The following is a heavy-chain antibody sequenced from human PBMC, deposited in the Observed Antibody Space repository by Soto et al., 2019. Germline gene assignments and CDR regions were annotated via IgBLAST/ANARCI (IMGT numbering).Heavy chain of an antibody. V-gene: IGHV4-34*01. CDR3: ARGYYSNGRFDP. J-gene: IGHJ5*02. D-gene: IGHD4-4*01. CDR2: INHSGST. Sequence: NPSETLSLTCAVYGGSFSGYYWSWIRQPPGKGLEWIGEINHSGSTNYNPSLKSRVTISVDTSKNQFSLKLSSVTAADTAVYYCARGYYSNGRFDPRGQGTPVTGSS. CDR1: GGSFSGYY.